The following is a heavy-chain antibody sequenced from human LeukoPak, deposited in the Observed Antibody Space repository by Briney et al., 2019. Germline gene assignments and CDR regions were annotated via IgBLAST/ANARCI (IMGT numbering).Heavy chain of an antibody. D-gene: IGHD3-10*01. CDR3: ARAMGFGELSGNWFDP. V-gene: IGHV4-59*01. CDR1: GGSISSYY. Sequence: PSETLSLTCTVSGGSISSYYWSWIRQPPGKGLEWIGYIYYSGSTNYNPSLKSRVTISVDTSKNQFSLKLSSVTAADTAVYYCARAMGFGELSGNWFDPWGQGTLVTVSS. J-gene: IGHJ5*02. CDR2: IYYSGST.